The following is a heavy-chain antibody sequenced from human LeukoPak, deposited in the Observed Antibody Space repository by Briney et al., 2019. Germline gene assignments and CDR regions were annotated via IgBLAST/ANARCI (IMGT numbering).Heavy chain of an antibody. CDR2: INHSGST. CDR1: GGSFSGYY. V-gene: IGHV4-34*01. CDR3: ARGIRWSYYDFWSGYDNWFDP. J-gene: IGHJ5*02. D-gene: IGHD3-3*01. Sequence: SETLSLTCAVYGGSFSGYYWSWIRQPPGKGLEWIGEINHSGSTNCNPSLKSRVTISVDTSKNQFSLKLSSVTAADTAVYYCARGIRWSYYDFWSGYDNWFDPWGQGTLVTVSS.